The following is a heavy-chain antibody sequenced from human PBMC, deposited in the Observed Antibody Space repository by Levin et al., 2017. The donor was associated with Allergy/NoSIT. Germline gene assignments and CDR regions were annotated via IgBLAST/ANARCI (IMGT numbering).Heavy chain of an antibody. Sequence: KHGESLKISCKGSGYSFTSYWIGWVRQMPGKGLEWMGIIYPGDSDTRYSPSFQGQVTISADKSISTAYLQWSSLKASDTAMYYCARTPLSDWNVGWFDPWGQGTLVTVSS. J-gene: IGHJ5*02. CDR3: ARTPLSDWNVGWFDP. V-gene: IGHV5-51*01. D-gene: IGHD1-1*01. CDR2: IYPGDSDT. CDR1: GYSFTSYW.